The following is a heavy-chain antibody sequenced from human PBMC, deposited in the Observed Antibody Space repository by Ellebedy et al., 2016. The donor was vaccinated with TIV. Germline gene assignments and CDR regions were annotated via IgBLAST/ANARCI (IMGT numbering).Heavy chain of an antibody. CDR2: ISAYNGNT. Sequence: AASVKVSCKASGYTFTSYGISWVRQAPGQGLEWMGWISAYNGNTNYAQKLQGRVTMTTDTSTSTAYMELRSLRSDDTAVYYCAKNTGAYYYYGMDVWGQGTTVTVSS. J-gene: IGHJ6*02. CDR1: GYTFTSYG. D-gene: IGHD7-27*01. CDR3: AKNTGAYYYYGMDV. V-gene: IGHV1-18*01.